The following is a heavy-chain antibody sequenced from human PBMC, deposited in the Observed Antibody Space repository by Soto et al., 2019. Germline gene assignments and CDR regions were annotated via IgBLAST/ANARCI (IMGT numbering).Heavy chain of an antibody. Sequence: PSETLSLTCTVSGGSISSSSYYWGWIRQPPGKGLEWIGSIYYSGSTYYNPSLKSRVTISVDTSKNQFSLKLSSVTAADTAVYYCARDPQSKYYDFRSGYHYGMDVWGQGTTVTVSS. CDR2: IYYSGST. D-gene: IGHD3-3*01. V-gene: IGHV4-39*02. CDR1: GGSISSSSYY. J-gene: IGHJ6*02. CDR3: ARDPQSKYYDFRSGYHYGMDV.